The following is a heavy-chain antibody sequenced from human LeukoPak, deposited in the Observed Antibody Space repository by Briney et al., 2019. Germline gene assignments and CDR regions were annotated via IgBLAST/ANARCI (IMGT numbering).Heavy chain of an antibody. J-gene: IGHJ4*02. CDR1: GYTFTGYY. V-gene: IGHV1-2*02. Sequence: ASVKVSCKASGYTFTGYYMHWVRQAPGQGLEWMGWINPNTGGTNYAQKFQGRVTMTRDTSISTAYMELSRLTSDDTAVYYCAKEVHYYDSSDYFPLGYWGQGTLITVSS. D-gene: IGHD3-22*01. CDR3: AKEVHYYDSSDYFPLGY. CDR2: INPNTGGT.